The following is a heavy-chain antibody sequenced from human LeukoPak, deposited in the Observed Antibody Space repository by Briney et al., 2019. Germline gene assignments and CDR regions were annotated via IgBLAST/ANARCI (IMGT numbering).Heavy chain of an antibody. CDR3: ARESPSGWYSGY. CDR1: GFTFSGSA. D-gene: IGHD6-19*01. J-gene: IGHJ4*02. Sequence: GGSLRLSCAASGFTFSGSAMHWVRQASGKGLEWVGRIRSKANSYATAYAASVKGRFTISRDDSKNTAYLQMNSLRAEDTAVYYCARESPSGWYSGYWGQGTLVTVSS. V-gene: IGHV3-73*01. CDR2: IRSKANSYAT.